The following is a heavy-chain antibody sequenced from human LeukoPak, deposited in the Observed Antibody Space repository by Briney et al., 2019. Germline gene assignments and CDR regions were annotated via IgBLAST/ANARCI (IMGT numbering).Heavy chain of an antibody. CDR3: ARPPIAVAGYYFDY. CDR2: ISSSSSTI. CDR1: GFTFSSYS. J-gene: IGHJ4*02. D-gene: IGHD6-19*01. V-gene: IGHV3-48*04. Sequence: GGSLRLSCAASGFTFSSYSMTWVRQAPGKGLEWVSYISSSSSTIYYADSVKGRFTISRDNAKNSLYLQMNSLRAEDTAVYYCARPPIAVAGYYFDYWGQGTLVTVSS.